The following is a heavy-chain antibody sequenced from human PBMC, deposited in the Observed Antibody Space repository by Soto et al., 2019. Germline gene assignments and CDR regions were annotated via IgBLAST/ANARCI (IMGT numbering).Heavy chain of an antibody. Sequence: GESLKISCKGSGYSFTSYWIGWVRQMPGKGLEWIGIIYPGDSDTRYSPSFQGQVTISADKSISTAYLQWSSLKASDTAMYYCARLEYSSGYYLTQRYYFDYWGQGTLVTVSS. CDR1: GYSFTSYW. D-gene: IGHD3-22*01. J-gene: IGHJ4*02. V-gene: IGHV5-51*01. CDR3: ARLEYSSGYYLTQRYYFDY. CDR2: IYPGDSDT.